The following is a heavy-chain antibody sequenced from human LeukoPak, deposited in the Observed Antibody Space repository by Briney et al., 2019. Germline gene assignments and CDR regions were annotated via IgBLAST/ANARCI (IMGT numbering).Heavy chain of an antibody. D-gene: IGHD2-15*01. CDR3: ARDSSAAPHSY. Sequence: AGGSLRLSCAASGFTFSGYLMSWVRQAPGKGLEWVANIKEEGSEKDYVDSVKGRFIISRDNAKNSLYLQMNSLRAEDTAVDYCARDSSAAPHSYWGQGTLVTVFS. J-gene: IGHJ4*02. CDR1: GFTFSGYL. V-gene: IGHV3-7*01. CDR2: IKEEGSEK.